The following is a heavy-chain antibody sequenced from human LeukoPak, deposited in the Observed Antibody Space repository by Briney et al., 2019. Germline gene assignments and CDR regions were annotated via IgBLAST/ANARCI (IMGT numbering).Heavy chain of an antibody. D-gene: IGHD2-8*01. CDR3: AKDGQPSTRSFLCTNGICYQDY. V-gene: IGHV3-23*01. J-gene: IGHJ4*02. CDR2: ISGSGDYT. Sequence: GGSLRLSCAASGFTFSSYAMTWVRQAPGKGLEWVSSISGSGDYTYYTDSVKGRFTISRDNSKNTVYLKMNSLRAEDTAVYYCAKDGQPSTRSFLCTNGICYQDYWGQGTLVTVSS. CDR1: GFTFSSYA.